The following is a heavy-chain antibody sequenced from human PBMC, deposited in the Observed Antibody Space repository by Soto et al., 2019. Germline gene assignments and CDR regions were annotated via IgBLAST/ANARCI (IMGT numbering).Heavy chain of an antibody. Sequence: QVQLVQSGAEVKKPGSSVKVPCKASGGTFSSYSINWVRQAPGQGLEWMGEIIPIFGTANYAQKFQGRVTITADESTSTASMELSSLRSEDTAVYYCARDGGRHSGGIDYWGQGTLVTVSS. J-gene: IGHJ4*02. CDR1: GGTFSSYS. V-gene: IGHV1-69*01. CDR2: IIPIFGTA. CDR3: ARDGGRHSGGIDY. D-gene: IGHD1-26*01.